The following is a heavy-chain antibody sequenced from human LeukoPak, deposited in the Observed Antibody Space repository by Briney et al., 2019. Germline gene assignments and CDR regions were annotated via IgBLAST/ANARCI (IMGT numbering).Heavy chain of an antibody. CDR3: ARVIIMPGTVDWGDS. V-gene: IGHV1-2*06. Sequence: ASVKVSCKASGYTSTGYYIHWVRQAPGQGLEWMGRINPNSGGTNYAQKFQGRVTMTRDTSISTAYMELSSLRSDDTAVYYCARVIIMPGTVDWGDSWGQGALVTVSS. J-gene: IGHJ4*02. D-gene: IGHD6-13*01. CDR2: INPNSGGT. CDR1: GYTSTGYY.